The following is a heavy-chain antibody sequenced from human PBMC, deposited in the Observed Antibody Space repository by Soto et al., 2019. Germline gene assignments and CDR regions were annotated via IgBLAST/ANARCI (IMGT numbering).Heavy chain of an antibody. CDR2: INAGNGNT. CDR3: ARDPEGAEGFDY. Sequence: SVKVSCKASGYTFTSYAMHWVRQAPGQRLEWMGWINAGNGNTKYSQKFQGRVTITRDTSASTAYMELSSLRSEDTAVYYCARDPEGAEGFDYWGQGTLVTVSS. D-gene: IGHD1-26*01. J-gene: IGHJ4*02. CDR1: GYTFTSYA. V-gene: IGHV1-3*01.